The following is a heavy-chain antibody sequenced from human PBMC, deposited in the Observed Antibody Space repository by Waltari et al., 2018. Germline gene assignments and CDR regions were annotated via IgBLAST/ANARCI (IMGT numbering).Heavy chain of an antibody. J-gene: IGHJ4*02. Sequence: EVQLLESGGGLVQPGGSLRLSCAASGFTFSSYAMSWVRQAPGKGLVWVSAISGSGGSTDYADSVKGRFTISRDNSKTTLYLQMNSLRAEDTAVYYCAKDDTLIAVAGTYDYWGQGTLVTVSS. CDR3: AKDDTLIAVAGTYDY. D-gene: IGHD6-19*01. CDR1: GFTFSSYA. V-gene: IGHV3-23*01. CDR2: ISGSGGST.